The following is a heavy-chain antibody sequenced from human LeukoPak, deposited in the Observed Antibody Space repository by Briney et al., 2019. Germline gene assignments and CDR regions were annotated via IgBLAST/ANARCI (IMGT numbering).Heavy chain of an antibody. CDR1: GGSISSGGYS. CDR2: IYHSGST. J-gene: IGHJ3*02. CDR3: ARDADPATGIAAAGSAFDI. V-gene: IGHV4-30-2*01. D-gene: IGHD6-13*01. Sequence: PSQTLSLTCAVSGGSISSGGYSWSWIRQPPGKGLEWIGYIYHSGSTYYNPSLKSRVTISVDTSKNRFSLKLSSVTAADTAVYYCARDADPATGIAAAGSAFDIWGQGTMVTVSS.